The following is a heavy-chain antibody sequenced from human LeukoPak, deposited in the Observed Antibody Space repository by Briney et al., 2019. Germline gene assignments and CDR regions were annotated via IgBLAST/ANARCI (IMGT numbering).Heavy chain of an antibody. CDR3: TTSGFGELLAPFDY. CDR1: GFTFSSYS. J-gene: IGHJ4*02. CDR2: IKSKTDGGTT. Sequence: GGSLRLSCAASGFTFSSYSMNWVRQAPGKGLEWVGRIKSKTDGGTTDYAAPVKGRFTISRDDSKNTLYLQMNSLKTEDTAVYYCTTSGFGELLAPFDYWGQGTLVTVSS. D-gene: IGHD3-10*01. V-gene: IGHV3-15*01.